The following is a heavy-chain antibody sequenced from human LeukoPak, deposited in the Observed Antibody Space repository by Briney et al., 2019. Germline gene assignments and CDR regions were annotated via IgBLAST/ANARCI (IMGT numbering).Heavy chain of an antibody. CDR3: ARVLSSGWYGGYFDY. V-gene: IGHV4-30-4*01. Sequence: SQTLSLTCTVSGGSISSGDYYWSWIRQPPGKGLEWIGYIYYSGSTYYNPSLKSRVTISVDKSKNQFSLKLSSVTAADTAVYYCARVLSSGWYGGYFDYWGQGTLVTVSS. CDR2: IYYSGST. J-gene: IGHJ4*02. CDR1: GGSISSGDYY. D-gene: IGHD6-19*01.